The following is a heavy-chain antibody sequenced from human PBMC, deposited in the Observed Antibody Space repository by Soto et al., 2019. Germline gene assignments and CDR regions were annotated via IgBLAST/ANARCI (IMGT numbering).Heavy chain of an antibody. CDR3: ARAKGYYHTSASDS. D-gene: IGHD3-22*01. CDR1: GFTFSDYY. J-gene: IGHJ4*02. V-gene: IGHV3-11*06. CDR2: ISSNSNYK. Sequence: NPGGSLRLSCAASGFTFSDYYMSWIRQAPGKGLEWISYISSNSNYKNHADSVRGRFTISRDNAKNSLYLQMNSLRAEDTAVYYCARAKGYYHTSASDSWGQGTLVTVSS.